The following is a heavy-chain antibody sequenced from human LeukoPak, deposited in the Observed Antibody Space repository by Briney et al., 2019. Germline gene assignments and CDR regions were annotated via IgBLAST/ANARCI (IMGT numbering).Heavy chain of an antibody. V-gene: IGHV4-59*08. CDR1: GASITNYY. CDR3: GRHSPNHNYATGGVDF. J-gene: IGHJ4*02. CDR2: ISYSGRT. Sequence: PSETLSLTCAVSGASITNYYWSWIRQPPGKGLEWIGYISYSGRTSYNASLKSRVLISIDTSKNQFSLKLTSLTAADTAVYFCGRHSPNHNYATGGVDFWGQGTLVTVSS. D-gene: IGHD4-11*01.